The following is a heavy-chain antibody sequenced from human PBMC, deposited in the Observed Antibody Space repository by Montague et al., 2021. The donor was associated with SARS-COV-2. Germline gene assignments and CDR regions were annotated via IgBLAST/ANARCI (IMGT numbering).Heavy chain of an antibody. CDR1: GFTFSRYA. J-gene: IGHJ4*02. CDR2: ISDSGVYT. V-gene: IGHV3-23*01. D-gene: IGHD6-13*01. Sequence: SLRLSCAASGFTFSRYAMSSFRQAPGKGLEWVSGISDSGVYTYYSDSVKGRFTISRDNSKNTLYLQMNSLRAEDAAVYYCASHLGYSSSWWGQGTLVIVSS. CDR3: ASHLGYSSSW.